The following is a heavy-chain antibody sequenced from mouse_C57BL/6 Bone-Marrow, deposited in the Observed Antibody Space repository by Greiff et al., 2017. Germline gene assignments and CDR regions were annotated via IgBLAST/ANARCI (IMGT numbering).Heavy chain of an antibody. CDR3: ANFYYSDCGYTMDY. CDR2: IWGDGST. CDR1: GFSLTSYG. J-gene: IGHJ4*01. V-gene: IGHV2-3*01. Sequence: VKLKESGPGLVAPSQSLSITCIVSGFSLTSYGVSWVRQPPGKGLEWLGVIWGDGSTNYHSALISRLSISKDNSKSQVFLTLNSLQSDDTATYYCANFYYSDCGYTMDYWGQGTSVTVSS. D-gene: IGHD2-13*01.